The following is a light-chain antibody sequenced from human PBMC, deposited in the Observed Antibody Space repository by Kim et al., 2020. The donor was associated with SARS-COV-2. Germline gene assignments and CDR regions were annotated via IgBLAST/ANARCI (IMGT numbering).Light chain of an antibody. J-gene: IGLJ1*01. CDR1: SNNVGNRG. CDR2: RNN. V-gene: IGLV10-54*01. Sequence: PTARRNCDGNSNNVGNRGAAWLQQHQGHPPKLLSYRNNNRPSGVSERFSTSRSGNTAALTITELQPEDEADYYCSAWDTRLNGYVFGTGTKVTVL. CDR3: SAWDTRLNGYV.